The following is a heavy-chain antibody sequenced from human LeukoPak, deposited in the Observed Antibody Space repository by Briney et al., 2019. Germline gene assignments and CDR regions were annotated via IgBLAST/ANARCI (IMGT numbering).Heavy chain of an antibody. Sequence: PSETLSLTCTVSGGSISSYYWSWIRQPPGKGLEWIGYIYYSGSTYYNPSLKSRVTISVDTSKNQFSLKLSSVTAADTAVYYCAIIQQYSSPSFWGQGTLVTVSS. J-gene: IGHJ4*02. CDR2: IYYSGST. CDR1: GGSISSYY. V-gene: IGHV4-59*04. CDR3: AIIQQYSSPSF. D-gene: IGHD6-6*01.